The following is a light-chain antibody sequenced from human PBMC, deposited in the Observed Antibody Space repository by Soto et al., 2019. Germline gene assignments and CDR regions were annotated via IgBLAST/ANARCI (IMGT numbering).Light chain of an antibody. CDR1: QRISTY. CDR2: GAS. V-gene: IGKV1-39*01. CDR3: QQSYRTPRT. J-gene: IGKJ1*01. Sequence: IQMTQSPSALSASVGDRVTITCRASQRISTYLHWYQQKPGKAPKLLISGASSLESGVPSRFSGSGYGTDFTLTINRLQPADFATYFCQQSYRTPRTFGQGTKVDI.